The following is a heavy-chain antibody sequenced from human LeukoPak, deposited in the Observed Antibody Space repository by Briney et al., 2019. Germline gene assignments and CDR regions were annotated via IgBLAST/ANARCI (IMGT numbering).Heavy chain of an antibody. Sequence: WASVTVSCKASGGTFSSYAISWVRQAPGQGLEWMGGIIPIFGTANYAQKFQGRVTITADESTSTAYMELSSLRSEDTAVYYCARVIRVDSGYENWGQGTLVTVSS. CDR3: ARVIRVDSGYEN. D-gene: IGHD5-12*01. CDR2: IIPIFGTA. CDR1: GGTFSSYA. J-gene: IGHJ4*02. V-gene: IGHV1-69*13.